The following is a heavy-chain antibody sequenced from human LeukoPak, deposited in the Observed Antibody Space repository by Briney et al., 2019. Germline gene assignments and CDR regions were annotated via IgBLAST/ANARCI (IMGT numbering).Heavy chain of an antibody. CDR1: GYTFTSYG. Sequence: ASVNVSCKASGYTFTSYGIGWVRQAPGQGLEWMGWISAYNGNTNYAQKLQGRVTMTTDTSTSTAYMELRSLRSDDTAVYYCARRHHSSSWYIDWGQGTLVTVSS. CDR2: ISAYNGNT. CDR3: ARRHHSSSWYID. J-gene: IGHJ4*02. V-gene: IGHV1-18*01. D-gene: IGHD6-13*01.